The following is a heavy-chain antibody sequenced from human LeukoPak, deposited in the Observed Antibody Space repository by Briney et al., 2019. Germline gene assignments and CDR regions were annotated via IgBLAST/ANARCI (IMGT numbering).Heavy chain of an antibody. CDR1: GLTFSSYA. D-gene: IGHD2-21*02. CDR2: ISGSGGRT. J-gene: IGHJ4*02. CDR3: AKSLISPVVVTAKSFDY. V-gene: IGHV3-23*01. Sequence: GGSLRLSCAASGLTFSSYATSWVRQAPGKGLEWVSAISGSGGRTYYADSVKGRFTISRDHSKNTLYLQMNSLRAEDTAVYYCAKSLISPVVVTAKSFDYWGQGTLVTVSS.